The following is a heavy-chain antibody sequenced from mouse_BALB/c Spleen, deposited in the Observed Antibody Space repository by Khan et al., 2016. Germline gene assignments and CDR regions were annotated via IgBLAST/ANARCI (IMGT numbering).Heavy chain of an antibody. V-gene: IGHV3-2*02. D-gene: IGHD1-2*01. J-gene: IGHJ2*01. CDR2: ISYSSST. CDR3: ARTARIKY. CDR1: CYSITSGYG. Sequence: EVQLQESGPGLVKPSQSLSLTCPVTCYSITSGYGWNWLRQFPGNKLEWMGYISYSSSTNYNPSLKSRISITRDTSKNQFFLQLNSVTTEDTATYYCARTARIKYWGQGTTLTVSS.